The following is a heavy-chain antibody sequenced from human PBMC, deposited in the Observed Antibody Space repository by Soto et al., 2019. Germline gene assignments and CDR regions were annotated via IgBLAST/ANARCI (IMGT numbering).Heavy chain of an antibody. CDR2: INHSGST. V-gene: IGHV4-34*01. Sequence: SETLSLTCAVYGGSFSGYYWSWIRQPPGKGLEWIGEINHSGSTNYNPSLKSRVTISVDTSKNQFSLKLSSVTAADTAVYYCARGPRSNYYGSGRARFGPWGQGTLVT. CDR1: GGSFSGYY. J-gene: IGHJ5*02. D-gene: IGHD3-10*01. CDR3: ARGPRSNYYGSGRARFGP.